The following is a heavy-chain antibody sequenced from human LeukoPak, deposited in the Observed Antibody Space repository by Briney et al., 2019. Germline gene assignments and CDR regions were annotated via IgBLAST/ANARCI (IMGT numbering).Heavy chain of an antibody. CDR3: AREVFLEWLFAEDHWFDP. CDR1: GGTFSSYA. J-gene: IGHJ5*02. Sequence: ASVKVSCKASGGTFSSYAISWVRQAPGQGLEWMGGTIPIFGTANYAQKFQGRVTITTDESTSTAYMELSSLRSEDTAVYYCAREVFLEWLFAEDHWFDPWGQGTLVTVSS. CDR2: TIPIFGTA. D-gene: IGHD3-3*01. V-gene: IGHV1-69*05.